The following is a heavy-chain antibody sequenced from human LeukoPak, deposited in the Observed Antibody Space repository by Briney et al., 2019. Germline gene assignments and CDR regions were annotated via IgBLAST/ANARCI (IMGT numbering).Heavy chain of an antibody. V-gene: IGHV3-33*06. CDR1: GFTFSSYG. J-gene: IGHJ4*02. CDR3: AKGGDIVVVVAATRFDY. CDR2: IWYDGSNK. D-gene: IGHD2-15*01. Sequence: PGRSLRLSCAASGFTFSSYGMHWVRQAPGKGLEWVAVIWYDGSNKYYADSVKDRFTISRDNSKNTLYLQMNSLRAEDTAVYYCAKGGDIVVVVAATRFDYWGQGTLVTVSS.